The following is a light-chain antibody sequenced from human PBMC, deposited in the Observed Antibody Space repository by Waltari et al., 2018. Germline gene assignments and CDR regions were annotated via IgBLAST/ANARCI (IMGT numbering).Light chain of an antibody. V-gene: IGLV7-46*01. CDR2: DTS. J-gene: IGLJ3*02. CDR1: TGAVTSGHY. CDR3: LLSYSGAGRV. Sequence: QAVVTQEPSLTVSPGGTVTLTCGSRTGAVTSGHYPYWFQQKPGQAPRTLIYDTSNKNSWTPARFSGSLLGGKAALTLSGAQPEDEAEYYCLLSYSGAGRVFGGGTKLTVL.